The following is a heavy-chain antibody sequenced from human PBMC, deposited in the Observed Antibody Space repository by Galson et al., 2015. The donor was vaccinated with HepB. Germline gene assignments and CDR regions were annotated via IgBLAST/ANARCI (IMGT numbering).Heavy chain of an antibody. V-gene: IGHV3-23*01. CDR2: ISRIGDRT. CDR3: ARAYHTYMAVFGSALRV. Sequence: SLRLSCAASGFTLNNYAMTWVRQAPGKGLEWVSSISRIGDRTFYADSVKGRFTVSRDNSNNNLHLQLNSVRTNDTATYYCARAYHTYMAVFGSALRVWGQGTLVSVSS. J-gene: IGHJ4*02. CDR1: GFTLNNYA. D-gene: IGHD3-3*01.